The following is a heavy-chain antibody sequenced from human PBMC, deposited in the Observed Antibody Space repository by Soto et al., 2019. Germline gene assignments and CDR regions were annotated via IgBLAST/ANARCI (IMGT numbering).Heavy chain of an antibody. CDR2: ISSSSSYT. V-gene: IGHV3-11*06. Sequence: PGGSLRLSCAASGFTFSDYYMSWIRQAPGKGLEWVSYISSSSSYTNYADSVKGRFTISRDNAKNSLYLQMNSLRAEDTAVYYCARVGDHGGNPHTQSYFDYWGQGTLVTVSS. J-gene: IGHJ4*02. CDR1: GFTFSDYY. D-gene: IGHD4-17*01. CDR3: ARVGDHGGNPHTQSYFDY.